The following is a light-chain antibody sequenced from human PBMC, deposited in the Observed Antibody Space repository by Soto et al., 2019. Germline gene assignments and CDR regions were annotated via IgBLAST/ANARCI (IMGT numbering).Light chain of an antibody. J-gene: IGKJ1*01. CDR3: QQYSRYWT. CDR2: KAS. Sequence: DVPMTQSTFTLYASVGDRVTITCRASQNIGGWLAWYQQKPGKAPKLLLYKASSLESGVPSRFSGSGSGTEFTLTIHSLQPDDFATYYCQQYSRYWTFGQGTKVEIK. CDR1: QNIGGW. V-gene: IGKV1-5*03.